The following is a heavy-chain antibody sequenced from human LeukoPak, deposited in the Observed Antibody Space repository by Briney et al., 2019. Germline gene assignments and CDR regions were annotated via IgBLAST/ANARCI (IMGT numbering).Heavy chain of an antibody. V-gene: IGHV3-33*01. CDR3: VRELPPVVQYYFDY. CDR2: IWYDGSNK. D-gene: IGHD3-22*01. Sequence: GGSLRLSGAASGFTFSDYVMHWVRQAPGKGLEWVAVIWYDGSNKYYADSVKGRFTISRDNSRNTLYLQMNSLRAEDTAVYYCVRELPPVVQYYFDYWGPGTLVTVSS. CDR1: GFTFSDYV. J-gene: IGHJ4*02.